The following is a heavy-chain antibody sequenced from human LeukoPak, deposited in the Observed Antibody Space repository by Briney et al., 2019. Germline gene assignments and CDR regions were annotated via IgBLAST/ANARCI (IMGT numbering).Heavy chain of an antibody. J-gene: IGHJ4*02. CDR1: GGSISSSSYY. Sequence: SETLSLTCTVSGGSISSSSYYWGWIRQPPGKGLEWIGSIYYSGSTYYNLSLKSRVTISVDTSKNQFSLKLSSVTAADTAVYYCARVDDFWSGYNNYFDYWGQGTLVTVSS. CDR2: IYYSGST. CDR3: ARVDDFWSGYNNYFDY. D-gene: IGHD3-3*01. V-gene: IGHV4-39*07.